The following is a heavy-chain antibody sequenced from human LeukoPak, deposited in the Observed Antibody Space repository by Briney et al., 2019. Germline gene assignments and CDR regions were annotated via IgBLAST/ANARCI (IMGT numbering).Heavy chain of an antibody. V-gene: IGHV3-30*04. CDR1: GFTFSSYA. CDR2: ISYDGSNK. J-gene: IGHJ4*02. D-gene: IGHD3-10*01. CDR3: ARDKYGSGSYSWSKRLDS. Sequence: GGSLRLSCAASGFTFSSYAMHWVRQAPGKGLEWVAVISYDGSNKYYADSVKGRFTISGDNSKNTLYLQMNSLRAEDTAVYYCARDKYGSGSYSWSKRLDSWGQGTLVTVSS.